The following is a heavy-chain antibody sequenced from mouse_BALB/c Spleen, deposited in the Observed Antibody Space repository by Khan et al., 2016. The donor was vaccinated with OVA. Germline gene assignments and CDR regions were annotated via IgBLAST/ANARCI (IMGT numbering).Heavy chain of an antibody. CDR1: GYTFTIYG. Sequence: QIQLVQSGLELRKPGETVKISCKASGYTFTIYGMNWVRQAPGKGLKWMGWINTYTGEPTYADDFKGRFAFSLETSASTAYLQINNLKNEDTATYFCARVGYNGTMDYWGQGTSVTVSS. J-gene: IGHJ4*01. V-gene: IGHV9-3-1*01. D-gene: IGHD2-14*01. CDR2: INTYTGEP. CDR3: ARVGYNGTMDY.